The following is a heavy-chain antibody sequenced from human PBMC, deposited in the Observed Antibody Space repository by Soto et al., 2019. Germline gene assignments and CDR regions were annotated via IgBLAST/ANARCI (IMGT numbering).Heavy chain of an antibody. CDR3: ARLRIATNNYKWFDP. V-gene: IGHV4-31*03. D-gene: IGHD2-21*01. Sequence: SLTLSDRCSVSEGTLISGNYYWSRNRKVPGKGLEWIGHIYVTGAVDYNPSLRDRITISQDTSERQFSLNLRLVTAADTAVYYCARLRIATNNYKWFDPWGQGTPVTVSS. CDR1: EGTLISGNYY. CDR2: IYVTGAV. J-gene: IGHJ5*02.